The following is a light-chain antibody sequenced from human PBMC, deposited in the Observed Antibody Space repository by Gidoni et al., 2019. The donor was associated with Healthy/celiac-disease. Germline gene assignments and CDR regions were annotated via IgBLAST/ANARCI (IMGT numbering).Light chain of an antibody. CDR2: GAS. Sequence: EIVLTQSPGTLSLSTGERATLSCRASQSVSSSYLAWYQQKPGQAPRLLIYGASRRATGIPDRFSGSGSGTDFTLTISRLEPEDFAVYYCQQYGSSPWTFGQGTKVEIK. V-gene: IGKV3-20*01. J-gene: IGKJ1*01. CDR3: QQYGSSPWT. CDR1: QSVSSSY.